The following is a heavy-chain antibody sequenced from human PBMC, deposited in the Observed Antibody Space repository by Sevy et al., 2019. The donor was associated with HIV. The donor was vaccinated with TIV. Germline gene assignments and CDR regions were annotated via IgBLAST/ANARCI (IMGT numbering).Heavy chain of an antibody. CDR3: AKVKYSNPAFDI. V-gene: IGHV3-9*01. CDR2: ISWNRGSI. D-gene: IGHD6-6*01. J-gene: IGHJ3*02. CDR1: GFTFDDYA. Sequence: GGSRRLSCAASGFTFDDYAMHWVRQAPGKGLEWVSGISWNRGSIGYADSVKGRFTISRDNAKNSLYLQMNSLRAEDTALYYCAKVKYSNPAFDIWGQGTMVTVSS.